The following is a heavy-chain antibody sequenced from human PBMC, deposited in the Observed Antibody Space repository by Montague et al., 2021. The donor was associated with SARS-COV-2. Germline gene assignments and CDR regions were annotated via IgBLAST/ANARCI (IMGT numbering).Heavy chain of an antibody. Sequence: SETLSLTCTVSGGSIGSYYWSWIRQPPGKGLEWIGYIYYSGSNNYNPSPKSRVTISVDTSKNQFSLRLSSVTAADTAVYYCARRHYCGWVFWLDPWGQGTLVTVSS. D-gene: IGHD3-10*01. V-gene: IGHV4-59*08. CDR1: GGSIGSYY. J-gene: IGHJ5*02. CDR2: IYYSGSN. CDR3: ARRHYCGWVFWLDP.